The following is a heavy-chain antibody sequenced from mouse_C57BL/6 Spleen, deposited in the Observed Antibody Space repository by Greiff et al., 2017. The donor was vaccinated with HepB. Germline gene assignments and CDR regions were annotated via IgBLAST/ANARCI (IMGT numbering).Heavy chain of an antibody. CDR2: ISDGGSYT. V-gene: IGHV5-4*01. J-gene: IGHJ2*01. CDR1: GFTFSSYA. D-gene: IGHD2-2*01. Sequence: EVQLVESGGGLVKPGGSLKLSCAASGFTFSSYAMSWVRQTPEKRLEWVATISDGGSYTYYPDNVKGRFTISRDNAKNNLYLQMSHLKSEDTAMYYCARERGYGYDVGYFDYWGQGTTLTVSS. CDR3: ARERGYGYDVGYFDY.